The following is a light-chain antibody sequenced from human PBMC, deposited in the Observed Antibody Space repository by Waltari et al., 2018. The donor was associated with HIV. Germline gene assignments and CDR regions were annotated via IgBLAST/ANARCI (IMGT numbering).Light chain of an antibody. CDR2: EVS. V-gene: IGLV2-14*01. J-gene: IGLJ3*02. CDR1: NSDIGVYNF. Sequence: QSALPQPASVSGSPGQWITISCTGTNSDIGVYNFVSWYQQHPGKAPKLIIFEVSNRPSGVSDRFSGSKSGNTASLTISGLQAEDEADYYCSSYRNSRTWVFGGGTKLTVL. CDR3: SSYRNSRTWV.